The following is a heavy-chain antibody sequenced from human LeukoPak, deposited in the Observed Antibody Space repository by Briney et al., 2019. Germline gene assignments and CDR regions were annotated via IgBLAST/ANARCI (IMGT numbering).Heavy chain of an antibody. CDR2: IYTSGST. D-gene: IGHD6-6*01. J-gene: IGHJ4*02. CDR3: ARVEVHSSSSPIDY. Sequence: PSETLSLTCTVSGGSISSGSYYWSWIRQPAGKGLEWIGRIYTSGSTNYNPSLKSRVTMSVDTSKNQFSLKLSSVTAADTAVYYCARVEVHSSSSPIDYWGQGTLVTVSS. V-gene: IGHV4-61*02. CDR1: GGSISSGSYY.